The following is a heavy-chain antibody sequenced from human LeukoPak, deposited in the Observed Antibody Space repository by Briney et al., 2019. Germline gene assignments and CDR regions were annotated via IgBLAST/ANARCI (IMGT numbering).Heavy chain of an antibody. Sequence: GGSLRLSCAASGFTFSSYAMSWVRQAPGKGVEWVSAISGSGGSTYYADSVKGRFTISRDNSKNTLYLQMNSLRAEDTAVYYCAKDGCGGCHRCGMDVWGQGTTVTVSS. CDR1: GFTFSSYA. D-gene: IGHD6-19*01. CDR3: AKDGCGGCHRCGMDV. V-gene: IGHV3-23*01. J-gene: IGHJ6*02. CDR2: ISGSGGST.